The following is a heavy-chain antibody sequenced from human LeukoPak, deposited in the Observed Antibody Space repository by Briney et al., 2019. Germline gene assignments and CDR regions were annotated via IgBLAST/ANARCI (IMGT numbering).Heavy chain of an antibody. J-gene: IGHJ4*02. CDR2: ISYDGSNK. Sequence: GGSLRLSCAASGFTFSSYAMHWVRQAPGKGLGWVAVISYDGSNKYYADSVKGRFTISRDNSKNTLYLQMNSLRAEDTAVYYCASTGWELLTRDYWGQGTLVTVSS. V-gene: IGHV3-30*04. D-gene: IGHD1-26*01. CDR1: GFTFSSYA. CDR3: ASTGWELLTRDY.